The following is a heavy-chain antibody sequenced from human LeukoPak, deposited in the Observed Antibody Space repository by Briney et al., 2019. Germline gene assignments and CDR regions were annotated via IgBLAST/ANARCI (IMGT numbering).Heavy chain of an antibody. CDR3: ARGGWYPYYYYYMDV. V-gene: IGHV1-18*01. CDR2: ISAYNGNT. D-gene: IGHD6-19*01. J-gene: IGHJ6*03. CDR1: GYTFTSYG. Sequence: GASVKVSCKASGYTFTSYGISWVRQAPGQGLEWMGWISAYNGNTNYAQKLQGRVTMTTDTSTSTAYMELRSLRSDDTAAYYCARGGWYPYYYYYMDVWGKGTTVTVSS.